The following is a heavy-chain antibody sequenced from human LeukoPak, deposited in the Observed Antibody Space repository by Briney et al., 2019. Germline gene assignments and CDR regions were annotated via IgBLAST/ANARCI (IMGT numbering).Heavy chain of an antibody. J-gene: IGHJ4*02. D-gene: IGHD6-19*01. Sequence: ASVKVSCKASGYTFTNYGMSWVRQAPGQGLEWMGWINPNSGGTNYAQKFQGRVTMTRDTSISTAYMELSRLRSDDTAVYYCARDFKKDSSGWYVNYWGQGTLVTVSS. CDR3: ARDFKKDSSGWYVNY. CDR2: INPNSGGT. CDR1: GYTFTNYG. V-gene: IGHV1-2*02.